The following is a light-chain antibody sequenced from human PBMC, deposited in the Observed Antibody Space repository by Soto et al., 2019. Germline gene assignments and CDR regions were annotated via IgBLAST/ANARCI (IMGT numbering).Light chain of an antibody. V-gene: IGLV1-44*01. Sequence: QSVLTQPPSASATPGQRVTISCSGRSSDVGSNTVNWYQQFLGAAPKLLIYSNDQRPSGVPDRFSASKSGTSASLAISGLQSEDEADYYCATWDDSLFGHVFGTGTRSPS. CDR3: ATWDDSLFGHV. CDR1: SSDVGSNT. CDR2: SND. J-gene: IGLJ1*01.